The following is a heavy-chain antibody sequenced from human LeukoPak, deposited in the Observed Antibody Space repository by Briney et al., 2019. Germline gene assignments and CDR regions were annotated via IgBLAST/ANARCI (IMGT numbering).Heavy chain of an antibody. CDR1: GFTFSSYS. CDR2: ISGSSII. D-gene: IGHD3-10*01. CDR3: ASGNYGQFDY. J-gene: IGHJ4*02. V-gene: IGHV3-48*02. Sequence: GGSLRLSCAATGFTFSSYSMNWVRQAPGKGLEWLSYISGSSIIYYADSVKGRFTISRDNAKYSLYLQMSGLRDEDTAAYYCASGNYGQFDYWGQGTLVTVSS.